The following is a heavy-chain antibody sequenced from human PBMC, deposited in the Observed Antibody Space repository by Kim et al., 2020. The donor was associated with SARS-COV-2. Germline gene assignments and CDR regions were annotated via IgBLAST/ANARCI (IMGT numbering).Heavy chain of an antibody. CDR2: ISSSSSTI. Sequence: GGSLRLSCAASGFTFSSYSMNWVRQAPGKGLEWVSYISSSSSTIYYADSVKGRFTISRDNAKNSLYLQMNSLRDEDTAVYYCARGFSGSYGVVAFDIWGQGTMVTVSS. CDR1: GFTFSSYS. D-gene: IGHD1-26*01. J-gene: IGHJ3*02. V-gene: IGHV3-48*02. CDR3: ARGFSGSYGVVAFDI.